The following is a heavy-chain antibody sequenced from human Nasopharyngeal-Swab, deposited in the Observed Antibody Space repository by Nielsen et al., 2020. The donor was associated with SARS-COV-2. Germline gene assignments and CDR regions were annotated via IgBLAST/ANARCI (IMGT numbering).Heavy chain of an antibody. J-gene: IGHJ3*02. D-gene: IGHD2-2*01. CDR1: GGSISSSSYY. Sequence: SETLSLTCTVSGGSISSSSYYWGWIRQPPGKGLVWIGSIYYSGSTYYNPSLKSRVTISVATSKNQFSLKLSSVTAADTAVYYCASRLYIVVVPAALADAFDIWGQGTMVTVSS. CDR2: IYYSGST. CDR3: ASRLYIVVVPAALADAFDI. V-gene: IGHV4-39*07.